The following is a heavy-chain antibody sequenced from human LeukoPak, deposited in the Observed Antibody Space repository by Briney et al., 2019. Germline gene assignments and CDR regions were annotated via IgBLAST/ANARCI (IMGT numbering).Heavy chain of an antibody. CDR2: IDPSDSYT. J-gene: IGHJ6*04. D-gene: IGHD3-10*01. Sequence: GESLKISCKGSGYSFTSYWISWVRQMPGKGLEWMGRIDPSDSYTNYSPSFQGHVTISADKSISTAYLQWSSLKASDTAMYYCARHPHYYGSGNYYHGMDVWGKGTTVTVSS. CDR3: ARHPHYYGSGNYYHGMDV. V-gene: IGHV5-10-1*01. CDR1: GYSFTSYW.